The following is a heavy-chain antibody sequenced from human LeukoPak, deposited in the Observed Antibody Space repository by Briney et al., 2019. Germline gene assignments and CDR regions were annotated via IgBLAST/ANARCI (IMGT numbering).Heavy chain of an antibody. D-gene: IGHD2-2*01. CDR1: GGSISSSSYY. J-gene: IGHJ6*03. V-gene: IGHV4-39*01. CDR2: IYYSGST. Sequence: SETLSLTCTVSGGSISSSSYYRGWIRQPPGKGLEWIGSIYYSGSTYYNPSLKSRVTISVDTSKNQFSLKLSSVTAADTAVYYCARAGKGTSWDYYYYMDVWGKGTTVTVSS. CDR3: ARAGKGTSWDYYYYMDV.